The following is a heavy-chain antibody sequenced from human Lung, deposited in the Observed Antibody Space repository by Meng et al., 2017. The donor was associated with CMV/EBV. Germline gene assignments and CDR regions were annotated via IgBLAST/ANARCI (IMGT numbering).Heavy chain of an antibody. D-gene: IGHD6-19*01. CDR1: GFTFSSYA. V-gene: IGHV3-30-3*01. CDR3: ARGEHRIAVAGSAFDI. CDR2: ISYDGSNE. Sequence: GGSLRLSCAASGFTFSSYAMHWVRQAPGKGLEWVAVISYDGSNEYYADSVKGRFTISRDNSKNTLYLQMNSLRAEDTAVYYCARGEHRIAVAGSAFDIWGQGTMVTVSS. J-gene: IGHJ3*02.